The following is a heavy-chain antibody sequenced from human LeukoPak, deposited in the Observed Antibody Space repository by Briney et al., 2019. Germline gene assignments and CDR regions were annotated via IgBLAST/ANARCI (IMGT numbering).Heavy chain of an antibody. J-gene: IGHJ4*02. CDR2: ISSSSSYI. V-gene: IGHV3-21*01. D-gene: IGHD3-9*01. CDR3: ARDNNVLRYFDWLLPFDY. Sequence: GGSLRLSCAASGFTFSSYSMNWVRQAPGKGLEWVSSISSSSSYIYYADSVKGRFTISRDNAKNSLYLQMNSLRAEDTAVYYCARDNNVLRYFDWLLPFDYWGQGTLVTVSS. CDR1: GFTFSSYS.